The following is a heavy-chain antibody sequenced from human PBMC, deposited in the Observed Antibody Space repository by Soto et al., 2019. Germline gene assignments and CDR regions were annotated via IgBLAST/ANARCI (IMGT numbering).Heavy chain of an antibody. CDR3: ARARGGDSGDYASLFDR. D-gene: IGHD4-17*01. J-gene: IGHJ5*02. V-gene: IGHV4-30-4*01. Sequence: VQLQESGPGLVTPSQTLSLTCTVFGGSVSIGDYLWSWIRQRPGKGLEGIGYFHDSGNTYYNPSLKSRVTISLDTSKNQFSLKVTSMTAADTAVYFCARARGGDSGDYASLFDRWGQGNLVTVSS. CDR1: GGSVSIGDYL. CDR2: FHDSGNT.